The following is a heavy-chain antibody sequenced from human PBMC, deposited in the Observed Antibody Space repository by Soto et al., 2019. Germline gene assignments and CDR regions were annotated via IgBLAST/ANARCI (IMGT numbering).Heavy chain of an antibody. CDR3: AREGTCSSTSCPTYFSFGMDV. Sequence: GGSLRLSCAASGFTFDDYAMHWVRQAPGKGLEWASGISWNGGSIGYADSVKGRFTISRDNAKNSLYLQMNSLRSDDTAVYYCAREGTCSSTSCPTYFSFGMDVWGQGTTVTVSS. D-gene: IGHD2-2*01. J-gene: IGHJ6*02. CDR1: GFTFDDYA. V-gene: IGHV3-9*01. CDR2: ISWNGGSI.